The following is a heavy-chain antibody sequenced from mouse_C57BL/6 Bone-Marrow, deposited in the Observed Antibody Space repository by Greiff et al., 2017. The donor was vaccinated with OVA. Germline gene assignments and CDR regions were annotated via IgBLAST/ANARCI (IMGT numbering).Heavy chain of an antibody. V-gene: IGHV7-3*01. CDR1: GFTFTDYY. J-gene: IGHJ2*01. CDR3: ARYIRAGLFDY. D-gene: IGHD3-3*01. CDR2: IRNKANGYTT. Sequence: EVQVVESGGGLVQPGGSLSLSCAASGFTFTDYYMSWVRQPPGKALEWLGFIRNKANGYTTEYSASVKGRFTISRDNSQSILYLQMNALRAEDSAGYYCARYIRAGLFDYWGQGTTLTVSS.